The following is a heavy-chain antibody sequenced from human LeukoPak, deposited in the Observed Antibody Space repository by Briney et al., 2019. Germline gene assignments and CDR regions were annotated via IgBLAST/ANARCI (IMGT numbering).Heavy chain of an antibody. V-gene: IGHV3-7*01. J-gene: IGHJ4*02. CDR1: GFTFSSYW. CDR3: ARDIEAAGLFFDY. D-gene: IGHD6-13*01. Sequence: PGGSLSLSCAASGFTFSSYWMSWVRQAPGKGLEWVANIKYDGSEKDYVDSVKGRFTISRDNAKNSLHLQMNSLRAEDTAVYYCARDIEAAGLFFDYWGQGTLVTVSS. CDR2: IKYDGSEK.